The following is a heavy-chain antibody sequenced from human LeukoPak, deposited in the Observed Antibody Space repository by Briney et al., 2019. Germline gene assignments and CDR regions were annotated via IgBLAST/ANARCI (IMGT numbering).Heavy chain of an antibody. V-gene: IGHV4-4*07. CDR2: IYSSGST. CDR3: ARQVAGSDSFDI. J-gene: IGHJ3*02. Sequence: KPSETLSLTCTVSGGSISSYYWSWIRQPAGRGLEWIGRIYSSGSTNYNPSLRSRMPMSVDTSKNQFSLRLRSVTAADTALYYCARQVAGSDSFDIWGQGTKVTVST. D-gene: IGHD6-19*01. CDR1: GGSISSYY.